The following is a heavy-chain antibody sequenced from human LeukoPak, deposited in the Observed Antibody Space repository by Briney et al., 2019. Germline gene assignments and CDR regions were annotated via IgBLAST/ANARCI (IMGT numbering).Heavy chain of an antibody. Sequence: PSETLSPTCTVSGGSISSYYWSRIRQPAGKGLEWIGRIYTSGSTNYNPSLKSRVTISVDKSKNQFSLKLSSVTAADTAVYYCARPDPEGDAFDIWGQGTMVTVSS. CDR3: ARPDPEGDAFDI. D-gene: IGHD1-14*01. J-gene: IGHJ3*02. CDR1: GGSISSYY. CDR2: IYTSGST. V-gene: IGHV4-4*07.